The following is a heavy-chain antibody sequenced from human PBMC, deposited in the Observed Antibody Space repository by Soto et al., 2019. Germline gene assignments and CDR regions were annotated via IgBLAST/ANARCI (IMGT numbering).Heavy chain of an antibody. J-gene: IGHJ4*02. V-gene: IGHV4-38-2*02. Sequence: PSETLSLTCAVSGYSISSGYYWGWIRQPPGKGLEWIGSIYHSGSTYYNPSLKSRVTISVDTSKNQFSLKLSSVTAADTAVYYCARDSEMATIGVSYYFDYWGQGTLVTVSS. CDR1: GYSISSGYY. CDR3: ARDSEMATIGVSYYFDY. CDR2: IYHSGST. D-gene: IGHD5-12*01.